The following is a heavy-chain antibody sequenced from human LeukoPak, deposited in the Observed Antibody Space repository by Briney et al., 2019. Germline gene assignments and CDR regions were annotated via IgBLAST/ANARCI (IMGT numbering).Heavy chain of an antibody. CDR1: GGSFSGYY. J-gene: IGHJ3*02. CDR2: IYHSGST. Sequence: SETLSLTCAVYGGSFSGYYWSWIRQPPGKGLEWIGYIYHSGSTYYNPSLKSRVTISVDRSKNQFSLKLSSVTAADTAVYYCARGSEQQLVPDAFDIWGQGTMVTVSS. D-gene: IGHD6-13*01. V-gene: IGHV4-34*01. CDR3: ARGSEQQLVPDAFDI.